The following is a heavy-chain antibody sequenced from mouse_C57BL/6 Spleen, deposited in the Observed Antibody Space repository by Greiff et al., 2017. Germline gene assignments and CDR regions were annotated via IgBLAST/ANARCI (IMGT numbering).Heavy chain of an antibody. V-gene: IGHV1-50*01. CDR3: ARGLWDY. D-gene: IGHD1-1*02. CDR1: GYTFTSYW. CDR2: IDPSDSYT. J-gene: IGHJ2*01. Sequence: QVQLQQSGAELVKPGASVKLSCKASGYTFTSYWIQWVKQRPGQGLEWIGEIDPSDSYTNYNQKFKGKATLTVDTSSSTAYMQLSSLTSEDSAVYYCARGLWDYWGQGTTLTVSS.